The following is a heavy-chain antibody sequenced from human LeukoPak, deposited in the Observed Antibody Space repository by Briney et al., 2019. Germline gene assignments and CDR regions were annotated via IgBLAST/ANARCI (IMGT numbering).Heavy chain of an antibody. D-gene: IGHD3-22*01. CDR3: AKWEGSSGCAFDY. CDR1: GFTFSSYA. Sequence: GGSLRLSCAASGFTFSSYAMSWVRQAPGKGLEWVSTISGSGTATYYADSVKGRFTISRDNSKNTLYLQMNSLRAEDTAVYYCAKWEGSSGCAFDYWGQGTLVTVSS. CDR2: ISGSGTAT. V-gene: IGHV3-23*01. J-gene: IGHJ4*02.